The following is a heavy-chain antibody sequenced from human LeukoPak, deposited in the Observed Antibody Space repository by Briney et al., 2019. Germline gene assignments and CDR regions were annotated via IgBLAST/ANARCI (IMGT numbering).Heavy chain of an antibody. D-gene: IGHD6-13*01. J-gene: IGHJ4*02. CDR1: GFTFYDYA. Sequence: GRSLRLSCAASGFTFYDYAMHWGRQAPGKGLEWVSGISWNSGSIGYADSVKGRFTISRDNAKNSLYLQMHRLRAEAMALYYCAKGTLYSSSSWYDYWGQGTLVTVSS. CDR3: AKGTLYSSSSWYDY. V-gene: IGHV3-9*03. CDR2: ISWNSGSI.